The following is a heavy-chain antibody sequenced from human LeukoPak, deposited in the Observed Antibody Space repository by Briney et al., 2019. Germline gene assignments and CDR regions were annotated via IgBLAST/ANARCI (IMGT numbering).Heavy chain of an antibody. Sequence: GGSLRLSCAASGFTVSSTYITWVRQAPGKGLEWVSVIYSGGNTYFADSVKGRFTISRDNAKNSLYLQMNSLRAEDTAVYYCARENYYDFWSGYSDYWGQGTLVTVSS. J-gene: IGHJ4*02. CDR2: IYSGGNT. V-gene: IGHV3-66*01. D-gene: IGHD3-3*01. CDR3: ARENYYDFWSGYSDY. CDR1: GFTVSSTY.